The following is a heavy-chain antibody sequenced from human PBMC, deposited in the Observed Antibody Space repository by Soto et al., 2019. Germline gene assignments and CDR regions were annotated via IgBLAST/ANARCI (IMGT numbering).Heavy chain of an antibody. CDR2: IYYSGST. Sequence: PSETLSLTCTVSGGSISSGDYYWSWIRQPPGKGLEWIGYIYYSGSTYYNPSLKSRVTISVDTSKNQFSLKLSCVTAADTAVYYCARDVGTGSGSYYYNWFDTWGQGTLVTVSS. J-gene: IGHJ5*02. D-gene: IGHD3-10*01. CDR3: ARDVGTGSGSYYYNWFDT. CDR1: GGSISSGDYY. V-gene: IGHV4-30-4*01.